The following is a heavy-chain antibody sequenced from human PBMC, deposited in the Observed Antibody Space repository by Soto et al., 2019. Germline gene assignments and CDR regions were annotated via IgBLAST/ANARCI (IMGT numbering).Heavy chain of an antibody. J-gene: IGHJ4*02. CDR2: TGLNGRTK. D-gene: IGHD6-6*01. Sequence: EVQLLESGGGLVQPGGPLGPSCQPFGLPFSMSPLPWAGRAQGKGLEWVSTTGLNGRTKYYADSVKGRFTVSRDNSKNTLDLHMSSLRAEDTAVYYCATVHSTSRSFDYWGQGTLVTVSS. CDR3: ATVHSTSRSFDY. V-gene: IGHV3-23*01. CDR1: GLPFSMSP.